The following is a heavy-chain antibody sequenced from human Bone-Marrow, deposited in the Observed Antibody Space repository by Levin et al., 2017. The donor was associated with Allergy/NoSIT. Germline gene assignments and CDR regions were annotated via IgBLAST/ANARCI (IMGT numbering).Heavy chain of an antibody. J-gene: IGHJ2*01. CDR3: AKVPTIILLNGNGYFDL. CDR1: GFTFSSYA. V-gene: IGHV3-23*01. Sequence: ASVKVSCAASGFTFSSYAMSWVRQAPGKGLEWVSAISGSGGSTYYADSVKGRFTISRDNSKNTLYLQMNSLRAEDTAVYYCAKVPTIILLNGNGYFDLWGRGTLVTVSS. CDR2: ISGSGGST. D-gene: IGHD2/OR15-2a*01.